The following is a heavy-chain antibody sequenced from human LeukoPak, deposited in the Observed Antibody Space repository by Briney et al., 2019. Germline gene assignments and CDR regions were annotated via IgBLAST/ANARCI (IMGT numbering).Heavy chain of an antibody. CDR2: IYHSGST. CDR3: AREVVTPYFDY. CDR1: GYSISSGYY. V-gene: IGHV4-38-2*02. Sequence: PSETLSLTCAVSGYSISSGYYWGWIRQPPGKGLEWIGSIYHSGSTYYNPSLKSRVTISVDTSKNQFSLKLSSVTAADTAVYYCAREVVTPYFDYWGQGTLVTVSS. J-gene: IGHJ4*02. D-gene: IGHD4-23*01.